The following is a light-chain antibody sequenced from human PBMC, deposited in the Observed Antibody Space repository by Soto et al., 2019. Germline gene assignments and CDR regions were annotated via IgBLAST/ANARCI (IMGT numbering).Light chain of an antibody. CDR3: QHNT. Sequence: PGERATLSCRASQSISSDSLGWFQQKPGQPPRLLIYATSIRATGIPDRFSGSGSGTDFTLTISRLETEDFAVYFCQHNTFGQGTKLEI. CDR2: ATS. V-gene: IGKV3-20*01. J-gene: IGKJ2*01. CDR1: QSISSDS.